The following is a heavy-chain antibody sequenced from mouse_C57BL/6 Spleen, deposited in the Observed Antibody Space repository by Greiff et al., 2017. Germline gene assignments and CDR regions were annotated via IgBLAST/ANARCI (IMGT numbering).Heavy chain of an antibody. D-gene: IGHD1-1*01. V-gene: IGHV14-1*01. CDR2: IDPEDGDT. CDR3: TTANYYYGSTWGFDG. Sequence: VQLQQSGAELVRPGASVKLSCTASGFNIKDYYMHWVKQRPEQGLEWIGRIDPEDGDTEYAPKFQGKATMTADTSSNTAYLQLSSLTSEDTAVYYCTTANYYYGSTWGFDGWGTGTTVTVSS. J-gene: IGHJ1*03. CDR1: GFNIKDYY.